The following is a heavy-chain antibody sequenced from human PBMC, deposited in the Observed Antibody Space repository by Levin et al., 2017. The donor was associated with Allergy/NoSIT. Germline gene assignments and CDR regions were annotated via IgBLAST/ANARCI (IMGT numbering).Heavy chain of an antibody. CDR2: ISGSGGST. CDR1: GFTFSSYA. J-gene: IGHJ4*02. D-gene: IGHD6-13*01. V-gene: IGHV3-23*01. CDR3: AKARGSSSWYIWVY. Sequence: GESLKISCAASGFTFSSYAMSWVRQAPGKGLEWVSAISGSGGSTYYADSVKGRFTISRDNSRNTQYLQMNSLRAEDTAVYYCAKARGSSSWYIWVYWGQGTMVTVSS.